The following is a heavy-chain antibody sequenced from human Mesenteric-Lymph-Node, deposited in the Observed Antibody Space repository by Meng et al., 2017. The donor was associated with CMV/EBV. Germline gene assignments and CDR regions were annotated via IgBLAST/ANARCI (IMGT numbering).Heavy chain of an antibody. CDR3: AKDLTYCSGDCYLTPGGYFDY. CDR1: GFTFDDYT. J-gene: IGHJ4*02. D-gene: IGHD2-21*01. Sequence: GESLKISCAASGFTFDDYTMHWVRQAPGKGLEWVSVIYSGGSSTYYADSVKGRFTISRDNSKNTLYLQMNSLRAEDTAVYYCAKDLTYCSGDCYLTPGGYFDYWGQGTLVTVSS. V-gene: IGHV3-23*03. CDR2: IYSGGSST.